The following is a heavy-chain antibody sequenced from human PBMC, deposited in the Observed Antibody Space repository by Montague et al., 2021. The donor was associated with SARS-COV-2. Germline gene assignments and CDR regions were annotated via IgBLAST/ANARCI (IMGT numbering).Heavy chain of an antibody. CDR1: GGPISGSSDY. V-gene: IGHV4-39*01. CDR2: VDYSGNT. D-gene: IGHD5-18*01. CDR3: ARREYSYGWGD. J-gene: IGHJ4*02. Sequence: SDILSLSCTVTGGPISGSSDYWGWIRQSPGKGLEWIASVDYSGNTYYSPSLKSRLTISVDTSKNQFSLKLNSVTAADTALYYCARREYSYGWGDWGQGTLVTVSS.